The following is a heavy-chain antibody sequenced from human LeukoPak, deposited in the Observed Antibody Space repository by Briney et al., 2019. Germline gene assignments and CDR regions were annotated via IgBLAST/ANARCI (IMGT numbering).Heavy chain of an antibody. CDR3: ARTPNPTYYYGSGSYLDY. Sequence: TSVKVSCKASGYTFTGYYMHWVRQAPGQGFEWMGWINPNSGGTNYAQKFQGRVTMTRDTSISTAYMELSRLRSDDTAVYYCARTPNPTYYYGSGSYLDYWGQGALVTVSS. V-gene: IGHV1-2*02. J-gene: IGHJ4*02. CDR1: GYTFTGYY. D-gene: IGHD3-10*01. CDR2: INPNSGGT.